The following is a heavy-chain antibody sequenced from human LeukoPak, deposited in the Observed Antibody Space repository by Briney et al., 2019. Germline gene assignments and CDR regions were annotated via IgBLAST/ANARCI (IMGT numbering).Heavy chain of an antibody. J-gene: IGHJ4*02. CDR1: GYTFSKYG. CDR2: IWLDGSEE. V-gene: IGHV3-33*01. D-gene: IGHD2-15*01. CDR3: ARGTRGLGYCSGGSCPLPYYFDY. Sequence: GRSLRLSCAASGYTFSKYGMHWVRQAPGKGLEWVAIIWLDGSEEYYADSVKGRFTISRDNSKDTLYLQLNSLRVEDTAVYYCARGTRGLGYCSGGSCPLPYYFDYWGQGTLVTVSS.